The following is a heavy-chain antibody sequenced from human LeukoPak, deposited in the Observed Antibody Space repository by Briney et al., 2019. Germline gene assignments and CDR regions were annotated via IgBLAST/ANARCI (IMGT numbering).Heavy chain of an antibody. CDR2: ISHDGSNK. J-gene: IGHJ4*02. D-gene: IGHD5-12*01. V-gene: IGHV3-30*18. Sequence: GRSLRLSCAASGFTFSSYGMHWVRQAPGKGLEWVAAISHDGSNKYYADSVKGRFTIYRDNSKNTLYLQMNSLRAEDTAVYYCAKDRVYSGYDSYFDYWGQGTLVTVSS. CDR1: GFTFSSYG. CDR3: AKDRVYSGYDSYFDY.